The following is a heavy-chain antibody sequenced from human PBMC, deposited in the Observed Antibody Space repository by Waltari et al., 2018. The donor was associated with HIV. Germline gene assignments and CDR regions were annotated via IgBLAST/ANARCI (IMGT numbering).Heavy chain of an antibody. V-gene: IGHV3-33*01. Sequence: QVQLVESGGGVVQPGRSLRLSCAASGFTFRRYGLTGVRQDQGKGLEWVAVIWYDGSNEYYGDSVKGRFTVSRDNSKNMVYLQMNSLRAEDTAMYHCARADCGGDCYFDFWGQGTPVTVSS. CDR1: GFTFRRYG. CDR2: IWYDGSNE. D-gene: IGHD2-21*02. CDR3: ARADCGGDCYFDF. J-gene: IGHJ4*02.